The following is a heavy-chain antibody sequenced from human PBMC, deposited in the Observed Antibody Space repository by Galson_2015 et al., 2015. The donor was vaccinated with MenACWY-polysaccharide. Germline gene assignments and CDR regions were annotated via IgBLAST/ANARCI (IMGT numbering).Heavy chain of an antibody. Sequence: SLRLSCAASGFTLSSYAMSWVRQAPGKGLEWVSSINGGGGRTWFAESVKGRFTISVDNSKNTLYLQMNGLRAEDTALYYCARHGYDQRPPDAFDVWGQGAMLTVSS. D-gene: IGHD5-12*01. CDR1: GFTLSSYA. CDR3: ARHGYDQRPPDAFDV. V-gene: IGHV3-23*01. CDR2: INGGGGRT. J-gene: IGHJ3*01.